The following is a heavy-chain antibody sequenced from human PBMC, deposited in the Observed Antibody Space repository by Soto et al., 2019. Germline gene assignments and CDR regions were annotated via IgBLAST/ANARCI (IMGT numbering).Heavy chain of an antibody. V-gene: IGHV4-39*02. CDR2: IYYSGST. Sequence: PSETLSLTSTVSGGSISSSSYYWGWIRQPPGKGLEWIGSIYYSGSTFYSPSLRSRVTISVDTSKNQFSLRVSSVTAADTAVYYCAREYSSAPDYWGQGTLVTVSS. J-gene: IGHJ4*02. CDR1: GGSISSSSYY. D-gene: IGHD6-25*01. CDR3: AREYSSAPDY.